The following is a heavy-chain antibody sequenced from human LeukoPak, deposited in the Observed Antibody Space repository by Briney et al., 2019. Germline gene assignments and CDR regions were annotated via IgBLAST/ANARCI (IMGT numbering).Heavy chain of an antibody. CDR3: AKAIPRDIAVAGTVY. CDR1: GFTFSNYA. V-gene: IGHV3-30*04. J-gene: IGHJ4*02. D-gene: IGHD6-19*01. Sequence: GGSLRLSCAASGFTFSNYAMHWVRQAPGKGLEWVAVISYDGSQKYHADSVKGRFTISRDNSKNTLYLQMNSLRAEDTAVYYCAKAIPRDIAVAGTVYWGQGTLVTVSS. CDR2: ISYDGSQK.